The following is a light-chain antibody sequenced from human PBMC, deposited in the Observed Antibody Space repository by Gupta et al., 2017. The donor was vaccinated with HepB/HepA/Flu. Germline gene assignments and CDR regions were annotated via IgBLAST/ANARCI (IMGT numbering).Light chain of an antibody. V-gene: IGLV3-1*01. CDR1: KLGHKY. CDR3: QAWDSSTVV. J-gene: IGLJ2*01. CDR2: QDT. Sequence: SYELTQPPSVSVSPGQTASITCSGDKLGHKYVCWYQQKPGQSPVLVIYQDTKRPSGIPERFSGSNSGNTATLTISGTQPMDEADYYCQAWDSSTVVFGGGTKRTVL.